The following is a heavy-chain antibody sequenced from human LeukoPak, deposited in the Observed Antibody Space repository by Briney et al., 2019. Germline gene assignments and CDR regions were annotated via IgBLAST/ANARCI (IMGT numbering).Heavy chain of an antibody. J-gene: IGHJ5*02. V-gene: IGHV1-24*01. D-gene: IGHD4-23*01. CDR3: ARDYGGSSGWFDP. CDR2: FDPEDGET. Sequence: ASVKVPCKVSGYTLTELSMHWVRQAPGKGLEWMGGFDPEDGETIYAQKFQGRVTFTRDTSISTAYMELRSLTSEDTAVYYCARDYGGSSGWFDPWGQGTLVTVSS. CDR1: GYTLTELS.